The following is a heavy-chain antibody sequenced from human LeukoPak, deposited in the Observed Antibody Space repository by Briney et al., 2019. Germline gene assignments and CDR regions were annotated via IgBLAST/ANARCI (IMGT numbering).Heavy chain of an antibody. CDR3: AKDIGSYYYGSGSYPDY. CDR2: ISGDGGST. CDR1: GFTFDDYA. J-gene: IGHJ4*02. D-gene: IGHD3-10*01. V-gene: IGHV3-43*02. Sequence: PGGSLRPSCAASGFTFDDYAMHWVRQAPGKGLEWVSLISGDGGSTYYADSVRGRFTISRDNSKNSLYLQMNSLRTEDTALYYCAKDIGSYYYGSGSYPDYWGQGTLVTVSS.